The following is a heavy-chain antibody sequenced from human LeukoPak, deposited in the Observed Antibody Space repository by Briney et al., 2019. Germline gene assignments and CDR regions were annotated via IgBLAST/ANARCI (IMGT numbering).Heavy chain of an antibody. CDR2: ISGSGGST. Sequence: GGSLRLSCAASGFTFSSYAMSWVRQAPGKGLEWVSAISGSGGSTYYADSVKGRFTISRDNSKNTLYLQMNSLRAEDTAVYYCAREGEGYDILTGYYTPAFDYWGQGTLVTVSS. CDR1: GFTFSSYA. J-gene: IGHJ4*02. CDR3: AREGEGYDILTGYYTPAFDY. V-gene: IGHV3-23*01. D-gene: IGHD3-9*01.